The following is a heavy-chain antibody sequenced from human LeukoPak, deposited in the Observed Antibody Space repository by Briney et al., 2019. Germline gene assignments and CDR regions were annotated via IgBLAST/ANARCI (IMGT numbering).Heavy chain of an antibody. J-gene: IGHJ3*01. CDR2: INPQSGDT. CDR3: ARESAAGTTWWKAFDF. D-gene: IGHD6-13*01. V-gene: IGHV1-2*02. CDR1: GYTFSDYY. Sequence: ASVTVSLKSAGYTFSDYYMQWVRQAPGQGLEWMGWINPQSGDTNYAEKFQGRVTMTRDTSISTAYMELSRLTSDDAAVYFCARESAAGTTWWKAFDFWGQGTMAAVCS.